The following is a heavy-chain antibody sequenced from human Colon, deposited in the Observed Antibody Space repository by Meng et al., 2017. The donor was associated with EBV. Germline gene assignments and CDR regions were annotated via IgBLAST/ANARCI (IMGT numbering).Heavy chain of an antibody. V-gene: IGHV4-4*02. CDR3: ARGKQDAWELLAY. J-gene: IGHJ4*02. D-gene: IGHD1-26*01. Sequence: QVQSAEAGPGLVEPSGTLSLTCGVSGVSISSNIRWTWVRQPPGKGLEWIGDIDDSGSTNYNPSLNSRISISLDKSKNHFSLKVNSVTAADTAVYYCARGKQDAWELLAYWGQGALVTVSS. CDR2: IDDSGST. CDR1: GVSISSNIR.